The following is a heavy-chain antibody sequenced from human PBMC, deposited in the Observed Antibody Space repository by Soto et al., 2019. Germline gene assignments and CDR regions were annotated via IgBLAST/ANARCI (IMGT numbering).Heavy chain of an antibody. CDR3: AREHRGSSWTLYGMDV. V-gene: IGHV1-69*01. J-gene: IGHJ6*02. D-gene: IGHD6-13*01. Sequence: QVQLVQSGAEVKKPGSSVKVSCKASGGTFSSYAISWVRQAPGQGLEWMGGIIPIFGTANYAQKFQGRVTITADESTSTAYMELSSLRSEDTAVYYCAREHRGSSWTLYGMDVWGQGTTVTVSS. CDR2: IIPIFGTA. CDR1: GGTFSSYA.